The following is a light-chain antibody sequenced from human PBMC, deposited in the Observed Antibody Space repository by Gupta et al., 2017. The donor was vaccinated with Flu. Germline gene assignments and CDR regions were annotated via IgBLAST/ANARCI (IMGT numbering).Light chain of an antibody. CDR1: SSDVDGYNY. Sequence: SALTQPASVSGSPGQSITLSCTGTSSDVDGYNYVSWYQQHPGKAPKLMLYEVSNRPSGVSNRFSGSKSGSTASLTISGLQAEDEADYYCSSYTSSSTLGVFGGGTKLTVL. V-gene: IGLV2-14*01. CDR2: EVS. J-gene: IGLJ2*01. CDR3: SSYTSSSTLGV.